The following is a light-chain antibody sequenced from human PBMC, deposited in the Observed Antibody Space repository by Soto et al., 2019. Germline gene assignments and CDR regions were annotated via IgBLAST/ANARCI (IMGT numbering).Light chain of an antibody. CDR2: VAS. Sequence: EIVMTQSPATLSVSPGERATLSCRASQSISSNLAWYQQKPGQAPRLLIYVASTRATGIPARFSGSGSGTEFTLTISSLQSEDSAVYYCQQYNNWHPRYTFGQGTKLEIK. V-gene: IGKV3-15*01. J-gene: IGKJ2*01. CDR1: QSISSN. CDR3: QQYNNWHPRYT.